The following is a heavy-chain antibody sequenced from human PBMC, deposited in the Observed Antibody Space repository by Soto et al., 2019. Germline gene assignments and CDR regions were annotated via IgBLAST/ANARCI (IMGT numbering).Heavy chain of an antibody. V-gene: IGHV3-11*01. Sequence: QVQLVESGGGWVEPGGSLRLSCAASGFTFSDYYMNWIRQAPGKGLEWISFISASGSTIYYADSVKGRFTISRDNAKNSLYLQANSLRVEDTAVYYCARDLCRSSSCYERWFDPWGQGTLVTVSS. D-gene: IGHD3-22*01. CDR3: ARDLCRSSSCYERWFDP. CDR1: GFTFSDYY. CDR2: ISASGSTI. J-gene: IGHJ5*02.